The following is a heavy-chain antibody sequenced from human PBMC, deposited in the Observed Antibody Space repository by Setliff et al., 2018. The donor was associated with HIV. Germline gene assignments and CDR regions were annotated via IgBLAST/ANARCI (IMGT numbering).Heavy chain of an antibody. Sequence: PSETLSLTCAVYGGPLSGHYWSWIRQPPGQGLEWIEETSHSGKTNYNPSLKSRVTISVYPSKTQILLRLSSLTAADPAVHHCASLSGGMVPNYWGQGTQVTVSS. CDR3: ASLSGGMVPNY. D-gene: IGHD3-10*01. CDR2: TSHSGKT. J-gene: IGHJ4*02. CDR1: GGPLSGHY. V-gene: IGHV4-34*01.